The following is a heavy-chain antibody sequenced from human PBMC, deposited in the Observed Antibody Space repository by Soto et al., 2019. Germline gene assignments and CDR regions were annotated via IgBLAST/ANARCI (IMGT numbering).Heavy chain of an antibody. V-gene: IGHV1-69*01. CDR1: GGTFSRFA. J-gene: IGHJ6*02. Sequence: QVQLVQSGAEAEKPGSSVRVSCKVLGGTFSRFALSWVRQAPGQGLEWIGGIVPIFGVTNYAQNFQGRVSITADESAGTAYMDLSLRRSDDTAVYYCSRPDERAYGSNHPYYYALYVWGQGNTVTVSS. CDR3: SRPDERAYGSNHPYYYALYV. D-gene: IGHD3-10*01. CDR2: IVPIFGVT.